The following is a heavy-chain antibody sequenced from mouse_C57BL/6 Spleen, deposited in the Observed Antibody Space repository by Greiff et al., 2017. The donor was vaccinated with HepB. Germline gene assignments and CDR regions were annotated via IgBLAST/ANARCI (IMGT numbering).Heavy chain of an antibody. V-gene: IGHV5-4*01. CDR1: GFTFSSYA. J-gene: IGHJ2*01. CDR3: ARVITTVVAVDY. CDR2: ISDGGSYT. D-gene: IGHD1-1*01. Sequence: EVHLVESGGGLVKPGGSLKLSCAASGFTFSSYAMSWVRQTPEKRLEWVATISDGGSYTYYPDNVKGRFTISRDNAKNNLYLQMSHLKSEDTAMYYCARVITTVVAVDYWGQGTTLTVSS.